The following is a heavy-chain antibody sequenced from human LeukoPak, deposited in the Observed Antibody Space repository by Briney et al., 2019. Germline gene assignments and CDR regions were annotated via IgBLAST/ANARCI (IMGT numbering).Heavy chain of an antibody. D-gene: IGHD2-2*02. CDR1: GYTFTSYG. CDR3: ARAPYCSSTSCYTILGHYYYYYGMDV. V-gene: IGHV1-18*01. CDR2: ISAYNGNT. J-gene: IGHJ6*02. Sequence: ASVKVSCKASGYTFTSYGISWVRQAPGQGLEWMGWISAYNGNTNYAQKLQGRVTMTTDTSTSTAYMELRSLRSDDTAVYYCARAPYCSSTSCYTILGHYYYYYGMDVWGQGTTVTVSS.